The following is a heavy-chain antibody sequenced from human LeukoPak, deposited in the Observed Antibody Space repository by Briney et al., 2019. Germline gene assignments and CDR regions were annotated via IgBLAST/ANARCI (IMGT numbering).Heavy chain of an antibody. CDR1: GFTFSSHG. CDR2: ISYDGSNK. CDR3: AKDYGDYAVDY. Sequence: PGRSLRLSCAASGFTFSSHGMHWVRQAPGKGLEWVAVISYDGSNKYYADSVKGRFTISRDNSKNTLYLQMNSLRAEDTAVYYCAKDYGDYAVDYWGQGALVTVSS. J-gene: IGHJ4*02. D-gene: IGHD4-17*01. V-gene: IGHV3-30*18.